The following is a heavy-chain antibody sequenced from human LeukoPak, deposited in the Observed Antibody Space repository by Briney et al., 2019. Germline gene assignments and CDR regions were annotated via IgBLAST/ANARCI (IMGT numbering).Heavy chain of an antibody. J-gene: IGHJ6*03. Sequence: SETLSLTCAVYGGSFSGYYWSWIRQPPGKGLEWIGEINHSGSTNYNPSLKSRVTISVDMSKNQFSLKLSSVTAADTAVYYCARTQGWYYYYYYMDVWGRGTTVTVSS. CDR1: GGSFSGYY. V-gene: IGHV4-34*01. CDR2: INHSGST. CDR3: ARTQGWYYYYYYMDV. D-gene: IGHD2-15*01.